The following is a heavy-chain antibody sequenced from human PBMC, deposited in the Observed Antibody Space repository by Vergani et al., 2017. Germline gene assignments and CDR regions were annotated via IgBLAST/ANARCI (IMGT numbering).Heavy chain of an antibody. CDR1: GYSFTSYW. D-gene: IGHD5-12*01. V-gene: IGHV5-51*01. Sequence: EVQLVQSGAEVKKPGESLKISCKGSGYSFTSYWIGWVRQMPGKGLEWMGIIYPGDSDTRYSPSFQGQVTISADKSISTAYLQWSSLKASDTAMYYCARPRVNSGYDDPRAYQGGYYYGMDVWGQGTTVTVSS. CDR3: ARPRVNSGYDDPRAYQGGYYYGMDV. J-gene: IGHJ6*02. CDR2: IYPGDSDT.